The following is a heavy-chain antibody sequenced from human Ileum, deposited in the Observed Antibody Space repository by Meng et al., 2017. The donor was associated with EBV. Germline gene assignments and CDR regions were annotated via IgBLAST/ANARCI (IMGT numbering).Heavy chain of an antibody. CDR2: ININTGNP. D-gene: IGHD6-19*01. CDR1: GYTLTSSS. CDR3: ARGNGWRFDY. V-gene: IGHV7-4-1*01. J-gene: IGHJ4*02. Sequence: QVQLVQPGSELNKHGAPVKVSCQAAGYTLTSSSMNWVRHAPGQRLQGIGWININTGNPTYAQGFTGRFVFSLDTSVSTAYLQIDSLKADDTAVYYCARGNGWRFDYWGQGTLVTVSS.